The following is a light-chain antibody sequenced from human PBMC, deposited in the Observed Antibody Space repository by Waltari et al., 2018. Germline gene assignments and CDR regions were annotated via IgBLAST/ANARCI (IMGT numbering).Light chain of an antibody. CDR1: SSDVGGYNY. J-gene: IGLJ3*02. CDR3: SSYTSISTLV. V-gene: IGLV2-14*01. Sequence: QSALTQPASVSGSPGQSITISCTGTSSDVGGYNYVSWFQQPPGRAPKLMIYDVSKRPSGVSNRCAGSKAGNAASLTISGLQAEDEADYYCSSYTSISTLVFGVGTKVTVL. CDR2: DVS.